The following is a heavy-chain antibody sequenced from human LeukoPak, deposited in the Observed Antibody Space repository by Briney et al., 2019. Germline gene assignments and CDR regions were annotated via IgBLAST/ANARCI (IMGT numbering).Heavy chain of an antibody. Sequence: EASVKVSCKASGYTFTSYYMHRVRQAPGQGLEWMGIINPSGGSTSYAQKFQGRVTMTRDTSTSTVYMELSSLRSEDTAVYYCASIVAASYYGMDVWGQGTTVAVSS. CDR2: INPSGGST. CDR1: GYTFTSYY. J-gene: IGHJ6*02. CDR3: ASIVAASYYGMDV. D-gene: IGHD6-13*01. V-gene: IGHV1-46*01.